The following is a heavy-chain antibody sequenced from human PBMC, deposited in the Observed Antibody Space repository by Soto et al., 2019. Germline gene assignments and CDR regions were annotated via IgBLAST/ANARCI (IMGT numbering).Heavy chain of an antibody. CDR2: ISGSGGST. CDR3: AKDRREYSSPDAFDY. Sequence: GGSLRLSCAASGFTFSSYAMSWVRQAPGKGLEWVSAISGSGGSTYYADSVKGRFTISRDNSKNTLYLQMNSLRAEDTAVYYCAKDRREYSSPDAFDYWGQGTLVTVSS. V-gene: IGHV3-23*01. D-gene: IGHD6-6*01. CDR1: GFTFSSYA. J-gene: IGHJ4*02.